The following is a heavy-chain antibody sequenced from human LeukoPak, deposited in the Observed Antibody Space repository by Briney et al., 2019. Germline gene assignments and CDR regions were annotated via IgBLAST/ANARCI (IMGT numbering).Heavy chain of an antibody. V-gene: IGHV3-48*01. CDR2: ISSSSSTI. CDR3: AREPIVVPPWGFDP. CDR1: GFTFSSYS. Sequence: GGSLRLSCAASGFTFSSYSMNWVRQAPGKGLEWVSSISSSSSTIYYADSVKGRFTISRDNAKNSVFLQMNNLRSEDTAVYYCAREPIVVPPWGFDPWGQGTLVTVSS. D-gene: IGHD2-21*01. J-gene: IGHJ5*02.